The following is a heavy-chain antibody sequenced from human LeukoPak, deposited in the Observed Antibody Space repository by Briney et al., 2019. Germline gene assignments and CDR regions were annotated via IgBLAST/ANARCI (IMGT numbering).Heavy chain of an antibody. D-gene: IGHD1-26*01. J-gene: IGHJ4*02. CDR1: GFTFSNAW. Sequence: GGSLRLSCAAAGFTFSNAWMSWVRQAPGKGLEWVGRIKSKTDGGTTDYAAPVKGRFTISRDDSQNTLYLQMNSLKTEDTAVYYCTTGAPRAYSGSYSNCWGQGTLVTVSS. V-gene: IGHV3-15*01. CDR2: IKSKTDGGTT. CDR3: TTGAPRAYSGSYSNC.